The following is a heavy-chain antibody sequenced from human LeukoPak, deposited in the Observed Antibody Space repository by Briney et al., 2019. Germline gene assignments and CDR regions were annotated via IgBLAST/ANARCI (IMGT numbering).Heavy chain of an antibody. CDR1: GFTFSSYE. CDR3: ARDRRLFGLDY. J-gene: IGHJ4*02. CDR2: ISSSGSTI. Sequence: PGGSLRLSCAASGFTFSSYEMNRVRQAPGKGLEWVSYISSSGSTIYYADSVKGRFTISRDNAKNSLYLQMNSLRAEDTAVYYCARDRRLFGLDYWGQGTLVTVSS. D-gene: IGHD3-22*01. V-gene: IGHV3-48*03.